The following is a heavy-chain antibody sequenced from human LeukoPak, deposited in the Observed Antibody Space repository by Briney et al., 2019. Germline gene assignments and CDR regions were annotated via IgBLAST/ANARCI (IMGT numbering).Heavy chain of an antibody. Sequence: GASVKVSCKASGYTFTIYGISWVRQAPGQGLEWMGWISAYNGNTNYAQKLQGRVTMTTDTSTSTAYMELRSLRSDDTAVYYCARNNGVLWFGEGIWFDPWGQGTLVTVSS. CDR1: GYTFTIYG. CDR2: ISAYNGNT. CDR3: ARNNGVLWFGEGIWFDP. V-gene: IGHV1-18*01. J-gene: IGHJ5*02. D-gene: IGHD3-10*01.